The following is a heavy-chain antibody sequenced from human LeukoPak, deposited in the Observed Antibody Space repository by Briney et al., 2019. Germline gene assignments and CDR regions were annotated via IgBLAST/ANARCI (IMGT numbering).Heavy chain of an antibody. D-gene: IGHD5-18*01. J-gene: IGHJ4*02. CDR2: IYPGDSDT. Sequence: GESLKTSCKGSGYSFTSYWIGWVRQLPGKGLEWMGIIYPGDSDTRYSPSLQGQVTISADKSISTAYLQWSSLKASDTAMYYCASQGYSYGSPFDYWGQGTLVTVSS. CDR1: GYSFTSYW. CDR3: ASQGYSYGSPFDY. V-gene: IGHV5-51*01.